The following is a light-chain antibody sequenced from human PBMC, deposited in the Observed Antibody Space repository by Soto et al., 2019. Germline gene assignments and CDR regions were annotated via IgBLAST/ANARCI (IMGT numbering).Light chain of an antibody. Sequence: DIQMTQSPASLSASVGDRVTISCQASQDISRYLNWYQHKPGRAPQLLINDVSSLETGVPSRFSATGSGTEFTLTLNGLQPEDLATYYCQQYDIPPSTFGGGTKVAIK. V-gene: IGKV1-33*01. CDR1: QDISRY. J-gene: IGKJ4*01. CDR3: QQYDIPPST. CDR2: DVS.